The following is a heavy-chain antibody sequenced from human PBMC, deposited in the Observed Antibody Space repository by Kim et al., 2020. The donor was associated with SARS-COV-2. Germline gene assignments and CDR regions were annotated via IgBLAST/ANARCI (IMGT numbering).Heavy chain of an antibody. CDR1: GGTFSSYA. Sequence: SVKVSCKASGGTFSSYAISWVRQAPGQGLEWMGGIIPIFGTANYAQKFQGRVTITADKSTSTAYMELSSLRSEDTAVYYCASRQVGPHGFDYWGQGTLVTVSS. J-gene: IGHJ4*02. CDR2: IIPIFGTA. D-gene: IGHD1-26*01. CDR3: ASRQVGPHGFDY. V-gene: IGHV1-69*06.